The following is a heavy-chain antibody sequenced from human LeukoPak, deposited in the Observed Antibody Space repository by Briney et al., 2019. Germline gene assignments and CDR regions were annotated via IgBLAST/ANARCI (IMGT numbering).Heavy chain of an antibody. J-gene: IGHJ4*02. D-gene: IGHD6-13*01. V-gene: IGHV4-59*01. CDR2: IYNSGST. CDR1: GGSISTYY. Sequence: PSETLSLTCTVSGGSISTYYWSWVRQPPGKGLEWIGYIYNSGSTNYNPSLKSRVTISVDTSKNQFSLKLSSVTAADTAVYYCARENSNSWYLDYWGQRTVVTVSS. CDR3: ARENSNSWYLDY.